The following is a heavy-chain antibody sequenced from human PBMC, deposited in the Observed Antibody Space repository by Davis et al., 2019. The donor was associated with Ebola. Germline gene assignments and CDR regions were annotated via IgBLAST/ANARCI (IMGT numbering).Heavy chain of an antibody. CDR3: AKGTYRLWSGYSDFDY. CDR2: ISSTGAST. J-gene: IGHJ4*02. V-gene: IGHV3-23*01. CDR1: GFTFSSYS. Sequence: PGGSLRLSCAASGFTFSSYSMSWVRQAPGQGLEWVSAISSTGASTYFADSVKGRFTISRDRSRKMLSLQMNTLRADDTAVYYCAKGTYRLWSGYSDFDYWGQGTLVTVSS. D-gene: IGHD3-3*01.